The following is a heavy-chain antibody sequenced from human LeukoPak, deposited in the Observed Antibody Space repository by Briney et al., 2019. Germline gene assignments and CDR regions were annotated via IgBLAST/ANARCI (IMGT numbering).Heavy chain of an antibody. CDR3: ARGRVAYSAYYFDY. J-gene: IGHJ4*02. CDR1: GDSITNYF. V-gene: IGHV4-59*01. CDR2: IYYTGST. D-gene: IGHD2-15*01. Sequence: SETLSLTCTVSGDSITNYFWSWIRQPPEKGLERIGYIYYTGSTNYKPSLRSRVTISVDTSTNQFSLRLRSLTAADTAVYYCARGRVAYSAYYFDYWGQGTLVTVSS.